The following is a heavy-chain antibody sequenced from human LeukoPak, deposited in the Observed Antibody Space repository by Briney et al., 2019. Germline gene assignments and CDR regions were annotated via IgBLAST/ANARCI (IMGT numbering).Heavy chain of an antibody. J-gene: IGHJ4*02. D-gene: IGHD3-22*01. V-gene: IGHV1-69*04. CDR2: IIPILGIA. Sequence: SVKVSCKASGGTFSSYAISWVRQAPGQGLEWMGRIIPILGIANYAQKFQGRVTITADKSTSTAYMELSSLRSEDTAVYYCARDSSGYYYDFDYWGQGTLVTVSS. CDR3: ARDSSGYYYDFDY. CDR1: GGTFSSYA.